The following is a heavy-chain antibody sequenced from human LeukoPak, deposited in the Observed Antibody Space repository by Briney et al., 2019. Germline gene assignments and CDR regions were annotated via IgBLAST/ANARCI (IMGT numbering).Heavy chain of an antibody. CDR2: IYHSGST. V-gene: IGHV4-38-2*02. J-gene: IGHJ4*02. CDR3: ARNLMGSFDY. D-gene: IGHD1-14*01. CDR1: GYSISSGYY. Sequence: SETLSLTCTVSGYSISSGYYWGWIRQPPGQGLEWIGSIYHSGSTYYNPSLKSRVTISVDTSKNQFSLKLSSVTAADTAVYYCARNLMGSFDYWGQGTLVTVSS.